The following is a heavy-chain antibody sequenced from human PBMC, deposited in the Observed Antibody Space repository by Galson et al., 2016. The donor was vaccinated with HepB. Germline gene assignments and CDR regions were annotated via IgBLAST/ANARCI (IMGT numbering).Heavy chain of an antibody. V-gene: IGHV3-23*01. Sequence: SLRLSCAASGFDFRRYAMSWVRQAPGKGLEWVSSSGSGGPTYYADSVKGRFTISRDNSKNTLFLQMHSLRADDTAVYYCAKSVLEYDILTGYYRRGADYWGQGTLVTVSS. CDR1: GFDFRRYA. J-gene: IGHJ4*02. CDR2: SGSGGPT. D-gene: IGHD3-9*01. CDR3: AKSVLEYDILTGYYRRGADY.